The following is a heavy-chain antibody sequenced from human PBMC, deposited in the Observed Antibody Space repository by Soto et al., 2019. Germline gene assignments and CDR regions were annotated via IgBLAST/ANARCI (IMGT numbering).Heavy chain of an antibody. CDR1: GDSVSSNSAA. D-gene: IGHD5-12*01. CDR2: TYYRSKWYN. V-gene: IGHV6-1*01. J-gene: IGHJ6*02. CDR3: AREMGDIGYSGTKHHFFGYGMDV. Sequence: PSQTLSLTCAISGDSVSSNSAAWNWIRQSPSRGLEWLGRTYYRSKWYNDYAVSVKSRITINPDTSKNQFSLQLNTVTPEDTAVYYCAREMGDIGYSGTKHHFFGYGMDVWGQGTTVTVSS.